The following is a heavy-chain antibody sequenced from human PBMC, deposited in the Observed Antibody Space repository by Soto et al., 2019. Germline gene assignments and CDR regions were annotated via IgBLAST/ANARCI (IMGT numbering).Heavy chain of an antibody. D-gene: IGHD4-17*01. Sequence: GGSLRLSCAASGFTFSSYSMNWARQAPGKGLEWVSYISSGSSTIYYADSVKGRFTISRDNAKNSLYLQMNSLRDEDTAVYYCARVDYGGAIYWGQGTLVTVSS. J-gene: IGHJ4*02. CDR1: GFTFSSYS. V-gene: IGHV3-48*02. CDR2: ISSGSSTI. CDR3: ARVDYGGAIY.